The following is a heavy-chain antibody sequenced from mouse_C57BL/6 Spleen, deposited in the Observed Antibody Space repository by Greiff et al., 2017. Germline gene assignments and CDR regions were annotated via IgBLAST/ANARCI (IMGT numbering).Heavy chain of an antibody. CDR3: ARDEGYGYDLDY. D-gene: IGHD2-2*01. V-gene: IGHV5-17*01. Sequence: EVQRVESGGGLVKPGGFLKLSCAASGFTFSDYGMHWVRQAPEKGLEWVAYISSGSSTIYYADTVKGRFTISRDNAKNTLFLQMTSLRSEDTAMYYCARDEGYGYDLDYWGQGTTLTVSS. J-gene: IGHJ2*01. CDR1: GFTFSDYG. CDR2: ISSGSSTI.